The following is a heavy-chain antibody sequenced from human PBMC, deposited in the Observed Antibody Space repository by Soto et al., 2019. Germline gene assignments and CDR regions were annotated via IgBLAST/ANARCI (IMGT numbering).Heavy chain of an antibody. D-gene: IGHD6-6*01. CDR3: AKDRESGGRYSSSPEFDY. Sequence: PGGSLRLSCAASGFRFSDAWMTWVRQVPGRGLEWVGRIKSKARDGETDYAAAVKGRFTISRDDSKNTLYLQMNSLRAEDTAVYYCAKDRESGGRYSSSPEFDYWGQGTLVTVSS. CDR2: IKSKARDGET. CDR1: GFRFSDAW. J-gene: IGHJ4*02. V-gene: IGHV3-15*01.